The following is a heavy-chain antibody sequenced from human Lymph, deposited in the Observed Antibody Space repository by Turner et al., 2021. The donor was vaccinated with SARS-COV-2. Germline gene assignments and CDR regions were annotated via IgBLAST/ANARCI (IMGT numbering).Heavy chain of an antibody. CDR2: FDPEDGET. D-gene: IGHD2-15*01. Sequence: QVHLVQSGAEGKKPGASMKVPCKVPGSTLTELSMHWVRRAPGKGLEWVGGFDPEDGETIYAQKFQGRVTMTEDTSTDTVYMELSSLRSEDTAVYYCATVLCSGGSCYYYGMDVWGQGTTVTVSS. CDR1: GSTLTELS. CDR3: ATVLCSGGSCYYYGMDV. V-gene: IGHV1-24*01. J-gene: IGHJ6*02.